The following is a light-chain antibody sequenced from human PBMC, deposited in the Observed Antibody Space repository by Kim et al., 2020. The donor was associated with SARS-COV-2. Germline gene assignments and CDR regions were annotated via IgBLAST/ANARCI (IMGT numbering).Light chain of an antibody. CDR1: SPNIGKTT. Sequence: TVTIACLGSSPNIGKTTVNWYQKVPGKAPRLLNYDTNKRTSDVPDRFSASKSGTLASLAITGLQSEDEADYYCAVWDDTLDGHRVFGGGTQLTVL. V-gene: IGLV1-44*01. CDR3: AVWDDTLDGHRV. CDR2: DTN. J-gene: IGLJ2*01.